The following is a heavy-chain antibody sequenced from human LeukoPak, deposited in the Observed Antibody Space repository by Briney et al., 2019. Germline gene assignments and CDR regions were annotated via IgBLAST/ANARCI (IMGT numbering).Heavy chain of an antibody. Sequence: ASVKVSCKASGYTFTSYYMHWVRQAPGQGLEWMGWINPNSGGTNYAQKFQGRVTMTRDTSISTAYMELSRLRSDDTAVYYCARVFSYGDYGMGGYYFDYWGQGTLVTVSS. J-gene: IGHJ4*02. D-gene: IGHD4-17*01. CDR1: GYTFTSYY. CDR3: ARVFSYGDYGMGGYYFDY. CDR2: INPNSGGT. V-gene: IGHV1-2*02.